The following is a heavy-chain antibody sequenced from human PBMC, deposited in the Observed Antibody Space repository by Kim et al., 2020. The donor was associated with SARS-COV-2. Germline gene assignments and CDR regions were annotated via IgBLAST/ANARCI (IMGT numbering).Heavy chain of an antibody. J-gene: IGHJ6*02. V-gene: IGHV3-30*18. CDR2: ISYDGSNK. CDR1: GFTFSSYG. CDR3: AKDQMYYYDSSGYYGYYYYGMDV. Sequence: GGSLRLSCAASGFTFSSYGMHWVRQAPGKGLEWVAVISYDGSNKYYADSVKGRFTISRDNSKNTLYLQMNSLRVEDTAVYYCAKDQMYYYDSSGYYGYYYYGMDVWGQGTTVTVSS. D-gene: IGHD3-22*01.